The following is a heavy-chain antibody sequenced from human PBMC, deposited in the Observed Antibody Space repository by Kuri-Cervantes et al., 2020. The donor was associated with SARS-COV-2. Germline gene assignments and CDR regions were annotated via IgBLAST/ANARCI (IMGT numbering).Heavy chain of an antibody. CDR1: GYTFTDYG. J-gene: IGHJ3*02. CDR3: ARGGWELLAFDI. CDR2: INPYNGHT. D-gene: IGHD1-26*01. V-gene: IGHV1-18*01. Sequence: ASVKVSCKASGYTFTDYGISWVRQVPGQGLEWMGWINPYNGHTNYAQDFQGRVTMTRDTSISTAYMELSRLRSDDKAVYYCARGGWELLAFDIWGQGTMVTVSS.